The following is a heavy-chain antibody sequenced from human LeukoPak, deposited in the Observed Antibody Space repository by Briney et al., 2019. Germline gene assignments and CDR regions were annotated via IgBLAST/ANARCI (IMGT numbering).Heavy chain of an antibody. CDR2: IIPILGIA. CDR1: GGTFSSYA. D-gene: IGHD5-12*01. Sequence: ASVKVSCKASGGTFSSYAISWVRQAPGQGLEWMGRIIPILGIANYAQKFQGRVTITADKSTSTAYMELSSLRSEDTAVYYCARSPDSRDGYNFGAFDIWGQGTMVTVSS. CDR3: ARSPDSRDGYNFGAFDI. J-gene: IGHJ3*02. V-gene: IGHV1-69*04.